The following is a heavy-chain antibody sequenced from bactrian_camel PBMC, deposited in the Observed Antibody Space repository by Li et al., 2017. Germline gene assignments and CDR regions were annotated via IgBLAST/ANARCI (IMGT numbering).Heavy chain of an antibody. CDR3: STGTHESWSLPGYY. V-gene: IGHV3S1*01. J-gene: IGHJ4*01. CDR2: IGGASSSGTT. D-gene: IGHD8*01. CDR1: RNSYSSYC. Sequence: HVQLVESGGGSVQAGGSLRLSCSAPRNSYSSYCMGWFRQIPGKEREAVAAIGGASSSGTTSYADSVKGRFTISRDNTMDIVYLQLDKLTTEDTATYICSTGTHESWSLPGYYRGQGTQVTIS.